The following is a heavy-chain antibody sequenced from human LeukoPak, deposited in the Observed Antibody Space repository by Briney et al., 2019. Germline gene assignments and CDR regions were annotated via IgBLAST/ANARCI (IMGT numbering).Heavy chain of an antibody. CDR1: GGSISSYY. J-gene: IGHJ5*02. CDR3: ARRTGDGYNTLDP. V-gene: IGHV4-59*08. D-gene: IGHD5-24*01. CDR2: IYYSGST. Sequence: PSETLSLTCTVSGGSISSYYWSWIRQPPGKGLEWIGYIYYSGSTNYNPSLKSRVTISVDTSKNQFSLKLSSVTAADTAVYYCARRTGDGYNTLDPWGQGTLVTVSS.